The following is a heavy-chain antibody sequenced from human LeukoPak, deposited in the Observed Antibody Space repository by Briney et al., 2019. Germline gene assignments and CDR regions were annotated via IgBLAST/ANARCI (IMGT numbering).Heavy chain of an antibody. Sequence: PGGSLRLSCAASGFTFSSYWMSWVRQAPGKGLEWVANIKQDGSEKYYVDSVKGRFTISRDNAKNSLYLQMNSLRAEDTAVYYCARIFGVVIPNDAFDIWGQGTMVTVSS. D-gene: IGHD3-3*01. V-gene: IGHV3-7*01. CDR2: IKQDGSEK. J-gene: IGHJ3*02. CDR1: GFTFSSYW. CDR3: ARIFGVVIPNDAFDI.